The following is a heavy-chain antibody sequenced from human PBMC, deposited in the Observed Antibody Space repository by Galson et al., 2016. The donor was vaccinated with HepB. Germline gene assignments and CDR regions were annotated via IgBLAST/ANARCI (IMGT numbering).Heavy chain of an antibody. CDR3: ARDIAGNWFDP. D-gene: IGHD6-13*01. Sequence: SVKVSCKASGGTFSGYSINWVRQAPGQGLEWMGRLIPVIVITNYAQRFQGGVTITADKSSGTVYMELTSLKSEDTAVYYCARDIAGNWFDPWGQGTLVTVST. CDR2: LIPVIVIT. V-gene: IGHV1-69*04. J-gene: IGHJ5*02. CDR1: GGTFSGYS.